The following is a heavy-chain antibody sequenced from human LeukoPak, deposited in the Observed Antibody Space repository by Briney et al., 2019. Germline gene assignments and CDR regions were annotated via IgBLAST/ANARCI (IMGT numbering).Heavy chain of an antibody. CDR1: GYTFTNYD. J-gene: IGHJ4*02. D-gene: IGHD6-6*01. CDR3: AREALGEYYFDY. CDR2: MNPNSGNT. V-gene: IGHV1-8*03. Sequence: GASVKVSCKASGYTFTNYDINWVRQATGQGLEWMGWMNPNSGNTDYAQKFQGRVTITRDTSMTTAYMELSSLRSEDTAVYYCAREALGEYYFDYWGQGTLVTVSS.